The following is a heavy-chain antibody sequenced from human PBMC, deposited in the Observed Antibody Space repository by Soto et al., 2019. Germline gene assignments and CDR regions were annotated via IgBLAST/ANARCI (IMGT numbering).Heavy chain of an antibody. CDR2: INGGDART. Sequence: ASVKVFCKACGYPFAAVSIQWVRQAPGQRPEWLAWINGGDARTQYSQKFQGRVSLTRDTSATTAYMELSGLRSEDTAVYYCARGFHGSADYWGQGTLVTVS. J-gene: IGHJ4*02. CDR1: GYPFAAVS. D-gene: IGHD3-10*01. V-gene: IGHV1-3*01. CDR3: ARGFHGSADY.